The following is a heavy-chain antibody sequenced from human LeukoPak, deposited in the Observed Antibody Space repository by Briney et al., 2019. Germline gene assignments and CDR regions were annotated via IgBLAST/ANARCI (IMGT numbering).Heavy chain of an antibody. Sequence: GGSLRLSCAASGFTFSSYGMHWVRQAPGKGLDWVAFIRYDGSNKYYADSVKGRFTIPRDNSKNTLYLQMNSLRAEDTAVYYCAKEDYYGSGTIDYWGQGTLVTVSS. D-gene: IGHD3-10*01. CDR1: GFTFSSYG. CDR2: IRYDGSNK. CDR3: AKEDYYGSGTIDY. V-gene: IGHV3-30*02. J-gene: IGHJ4*02.